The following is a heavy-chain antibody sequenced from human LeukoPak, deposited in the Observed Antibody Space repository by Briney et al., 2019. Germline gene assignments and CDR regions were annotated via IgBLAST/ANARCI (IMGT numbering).Heavy chain of an antibody. CDR3: AENYYDSRGYFRY. V-gene: IGHV3-74*01. CDR1: GFTFSSYW. Sequence: GGSLRLSCAASGFTFSSYWMHWVRQAPGKGLVWVSRINNDGSSTSYADSVKGRFTISRDNAKNTLYLQMNSLRAEDTAVYYCAENYYDSRGYFRYWGRGTLVTVSS. D-gene: IGHD3-22*01. J-gene: IGHJ4*02. CDR2: INNDGSST.